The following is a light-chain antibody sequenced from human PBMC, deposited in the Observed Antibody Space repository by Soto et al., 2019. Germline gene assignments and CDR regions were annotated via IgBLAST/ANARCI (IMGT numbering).Light chain of an antibody. CDR2: GAS. Sequence: EIVMTQSPATLSVSPGERATLSCRASQSVSSNLAWYQQKPGQAPRLLIYGASTRATGIPARFSGSGSGTEFPLTIITLQSEDFAVYYGQQYNNWPPLTFGQGTKVEI. CDR3: QQYNNWPPLT. V-gene: IGKV3-15*01. J-gene: IGKJ1*01. CDR1: QSVSSN.